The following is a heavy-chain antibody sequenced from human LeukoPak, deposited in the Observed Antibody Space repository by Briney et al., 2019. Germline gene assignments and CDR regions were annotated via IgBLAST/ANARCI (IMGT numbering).Heavy chain of an antibody. V-gene: IGHV6-1*01. CDR3: ARSGGTAIGNYERATFDY. D-gene: IGHD1-7*01. CDR2: TFYRSKWYN. Sequence: SQTLSLTCDISGDSVSSNSAAWNWIRQSPSRGLEWLGRTFYRSKWYNEYEVSLKSRLTINADTSKNHFSLRLNSVTPEDTAVYYCARSGGTAIGNYERATFDYWGQGTLVTVSS. CDR1: GDSVSSNSAA. J-gene: IGHJ4*02.